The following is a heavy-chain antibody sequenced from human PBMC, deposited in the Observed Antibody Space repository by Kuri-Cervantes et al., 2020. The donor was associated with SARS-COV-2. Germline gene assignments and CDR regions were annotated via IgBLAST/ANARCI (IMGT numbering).Heavy chain of an antibody. CDR2: ISSSSSTI. D-gene: IGHD1-26*01. CDR3: AREAPCRIVGAIRYGMDV. Sequence: GESLKISCAASGFTFSSYSMNWVRQAPGKGLEWVSYISSSSSTIYYADSVKGRFTISRDNAKNSLYLQMNSLRDEDTAVYYCAREAPCRIVGAIRYGMDVWGQGTTVTDSS. CDR1: GFTFSSYS. V-gene: IGHV3-48*02. J-gene: IGHJ6*02.